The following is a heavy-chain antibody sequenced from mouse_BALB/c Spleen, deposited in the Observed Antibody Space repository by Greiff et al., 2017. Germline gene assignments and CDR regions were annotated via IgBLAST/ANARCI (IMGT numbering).Heavy chain of an antibody. V-gene: IGHV5-17*02. J-gene: IGHJ2*01. D-gene: IGHD2-4*01. CDR1: GFTFSSFG. CDR3: ARGIYYDYRYFDY. Sequence: EVKLVESGGGLVQPGGSRKLFCAASGFTFSSFGMHWVRQAPEKGLEWVAYISSGSSTIYYADTVKGRFTISRDNPKNTLFLQMTSLRSEDTAMYYCARGIYYDYRYFDYWGQGTTLTVSS. CDR2: ISSGSSTI.